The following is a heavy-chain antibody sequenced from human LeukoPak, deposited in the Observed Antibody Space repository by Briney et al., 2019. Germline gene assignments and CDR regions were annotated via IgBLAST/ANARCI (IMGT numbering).Heavy chain of an antibody. Sequence: SETLSLTCAVYGGTFSGYYWSWIRQPPGKGLEWIGEINHSGSTNYNPSLESRVTISVDTSKNQFSLKLSSVTAADTAVYYCARGLGFGAFDFWGQGTLVTVSS. CDR3: ARGLGFGAFDF. D-gene: IGHD3-10*01. V-gene: IGHV4-34*01. CDR2: INHSGST. CDR1: GGTFSGYY. J-gene: IGHJ4*02.